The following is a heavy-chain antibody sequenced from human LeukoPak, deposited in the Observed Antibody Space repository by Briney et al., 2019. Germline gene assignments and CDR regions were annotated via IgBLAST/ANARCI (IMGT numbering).Heavy chain of an antibody. CDR1: GFIFKNYW. CDR3: ATTTVSDLGRYTIFNY. V-gene: IGHV3-7*01. J-gene: IGHJ4*02. CDR2: IQPDGSAN. D-gene: IGHD4-17*01. Sequence: GGSLRLSCAASGFIFKNYWMSWVRRAPGKGLEWVANIQPDGSANYYVDSVKGRSTIFRDNADNSLYLQMNSLRDEDTAVYYCATTTVSDLGRYTIFNYWGQGTLLIVSS.